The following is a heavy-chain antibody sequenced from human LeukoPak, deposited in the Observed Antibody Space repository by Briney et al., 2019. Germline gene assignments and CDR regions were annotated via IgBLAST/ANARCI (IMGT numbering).Heavy chain of an antibody. D-gene: IGHD6-19*01. CDR2: INPKSGGT. Sequence: ASVKVSCKASGYSFNDYYMHWVRQAPGQGLEWMGWINPKSGGTKYAQKFQGRVTMTRDTSISTAYMELSRLRYDDTAVYYCARSPVAGTFDYWGQGTLVTVSS. CDR3: ARSPVAGTFDY. CDR1: GYSFNDYY. J-gene: IGHJ4*02. V-gene: IGHV1-2*02.